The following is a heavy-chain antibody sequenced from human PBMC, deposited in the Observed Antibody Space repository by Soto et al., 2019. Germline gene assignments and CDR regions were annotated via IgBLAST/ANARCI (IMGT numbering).Heavy chain of an antibody. CDR2: IRSKTYGGTT. V-gene: IGHV3-49*04. D-gene: IGHD5-18*01. J-gene: IGHJ4*02. CDR1: ELNIVDHA. CDR3: TTNSYGY. Sequence: RFNRLPNTASELNIVDHAISCVRQTPRKGLEWVGFIRSKTYGGTTEYAASVKGRFTISRDDSKSIAYLQMNSLKTEDTAVYYCTTNSYGYWGQGTLVTVSS.